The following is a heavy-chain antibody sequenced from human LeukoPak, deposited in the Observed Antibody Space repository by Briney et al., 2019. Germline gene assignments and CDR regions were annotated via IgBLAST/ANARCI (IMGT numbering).Heavy chain of an antibody. D-gene: IGHD6-19*01. CDR1: GGSISSNTYY. J-gene: IGHJ4*02. CDR2: IYYAGST. Sequence: PSETLSLTCTVSGGSISSNTYYWVWIRQPPGKGLEFIGSIYYAGSTYLNPSLKSRVTILVDAFKNQFSLKLTPVTAADTAVYYCARAWGSSGVYYFDYWGQGSLVTVSS. V-gene: IGHV4-39*01. CDR3: ARAWGSSGVYYFDY.